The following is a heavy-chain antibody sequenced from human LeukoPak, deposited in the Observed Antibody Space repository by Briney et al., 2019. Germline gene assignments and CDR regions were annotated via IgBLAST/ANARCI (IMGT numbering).Heavy chain of an antibody. CDR1: GYTFTGYY. J-gene: IGHJ5*02. CDR2: INPNSGGT. Sequence: ASVKVSYKASGYTFTGYYMHWVRQAPGQGLEWMGWINPNSGGTNYAQKFQGRVTMTRDTSISTAYMELSRLRSDDTAVYYCARGTVVPAAIDERFDPWGQGTLVTVSS. CDR3: ARGTVVPAAIDERFDP. D-gene: IGHD2-2*01. V-gene: IGHV1-2*02.